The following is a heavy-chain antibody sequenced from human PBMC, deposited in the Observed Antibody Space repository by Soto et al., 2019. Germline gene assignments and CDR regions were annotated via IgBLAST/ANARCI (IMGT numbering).Heavy chain of an antibody. J-gene: IGHJ4*02. CDR2: ISSSSSTI. D-gene: IGHD6-13*01. CDR1: GFTFSSYS. V-gene: IGHV3-48*02. CDR3: ARSYSSSWYGGFDY. Sequence: PGGSLRLSCAASGFTFSSYSMNWVRQAPGKGLEWVSYISSSSSTIYYADSVKGRFTISRDNAKNSLYLQMNSLRDEDTAVYYCARSYSSSWYGGFDYWGLGSLVPVSS.